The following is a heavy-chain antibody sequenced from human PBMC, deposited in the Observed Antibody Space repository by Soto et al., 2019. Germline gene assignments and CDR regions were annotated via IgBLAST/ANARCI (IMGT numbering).Heavy chain of an antibody. D-gene: IGHD3-3*01. CDR3: ARTGWDFWSGYFPFHY. Sequence: SETLSLTCTVSGGSISSYDWSWIRQLPGKGLEWIGYIYYSGSTNYNPSLKSRVTISVDTSKNQFSLKLRSVTAADTAVYYCARTGWDFWSGYFPFHYWGQGTLVTVSS. V-gene: IGHV4-59*01. CDR2: IYYSGST. J-gene: IGHJ4*02. CDR1: GGSISSYD.